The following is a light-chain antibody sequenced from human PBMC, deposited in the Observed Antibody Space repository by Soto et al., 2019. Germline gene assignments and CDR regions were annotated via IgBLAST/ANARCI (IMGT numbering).Light chain of an antibody. CDR3: QKYNSAPWT. J-gene: IGKJ1*01. Sequence: DIQMTQSPSSLSASVGDRVTITCRASQDISNYLAWYQQKPGKVPKVLIYGASTLHSGVPSRFSGSGSGTDFTLTISSLQPEDVATYYCQKYNSAPWTFGQGTKVEMK. CDR2: GAS. V-gene: IGKV1-27*01. CDR1: QDISNY.